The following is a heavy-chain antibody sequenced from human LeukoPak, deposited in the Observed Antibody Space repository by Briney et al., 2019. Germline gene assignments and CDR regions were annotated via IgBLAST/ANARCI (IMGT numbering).Heavy chain of an antibody. CDR2: ISYDAGKA. V-gene: IGHV3-30*04. Sequence: GGSLRLSCAASGFTFSNFAMHWVRQAPGKGLEWVAGISYDAGKAYYADSVRGRFTISRDTSKNTLYLQMNGLRAEDTAVYYCARDSGRSATYFNYWGQGTLVTVSS. J-gene: IGHJ4*02. D-gene: IGHD3-10*01. CDR1: GFTFSNFA. CDR3: ARDSGRSATYFNY.